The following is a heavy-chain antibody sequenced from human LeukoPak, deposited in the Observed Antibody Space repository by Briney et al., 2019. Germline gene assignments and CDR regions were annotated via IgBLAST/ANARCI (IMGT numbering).Heavy chain of an antibody. CDR2: ISHSGST. J-gene: IGHJ4*02. CDR3: ARYRYDILTGYRYYFDY. Sequence: PSETLSLTCTVSGGSISTYYWSWIRQPPGKGLEWLANISHSGSTNYNPSLKSRVTISVDTSKNQFSLKLSSVTAADTAVYYCARYRYDILTGYRYYFDYWGQGTLVTVSS. D-gene: IGHD3-9*01. V-gene: IGHV4-59*01. CDR1: GGSISTYY.